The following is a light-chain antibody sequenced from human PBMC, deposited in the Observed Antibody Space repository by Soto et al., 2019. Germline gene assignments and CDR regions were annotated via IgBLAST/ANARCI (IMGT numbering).Light chain of an antibody. CDR1: QRLVGN. Sequence: EIVMTQSPATLSVSPGERATLSCRASQRLVGNLAWFQHKPGQAPRLLLYEASTRATGVPARFSGSGSRTDFTLTIGGLQPDDFATYYCQQYDTYFRYTFGQGTTLDIK. V-gene: IGKV3-15*01. J-gene: IGKJ2*01. CDR2: EAS. CDR3: QQYDTYFRYT.